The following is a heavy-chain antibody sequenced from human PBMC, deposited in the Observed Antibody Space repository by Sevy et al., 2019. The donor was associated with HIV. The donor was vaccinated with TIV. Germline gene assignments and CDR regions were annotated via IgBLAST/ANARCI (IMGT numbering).Heavy chain of an antibody. Sequence: GGSLRLSCAASGFTFSNYGMHWVRQAPGKGLEWVAVIWNDGSNKYYADSVKSRFTISRDNSKNTLYLQMNSLRVEDTAVYFCARGGDFNDRSAKRDFDYWGHGTLVTFSS. CDR1: GFTFSNYG. J-gene: IGHJ4*01. D-gene: IGHD3-22*01. CDR3: ARGGDFNDRSAKRDFDY. CDR2: IWNDGSNK. V-gene: IGHV3-33*01.